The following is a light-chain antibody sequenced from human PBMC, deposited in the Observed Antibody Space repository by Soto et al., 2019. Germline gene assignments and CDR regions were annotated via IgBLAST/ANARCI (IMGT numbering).Light chain of an antibody. CDR1: QIISSW. Sequence: DIQMTQSPSTLSASVGDRVTITCRASQIISSWLAWHQQKPGKAPKLLISKASSLESGVPSRFSGSGSGTEFTLTISSMQPDDFATYYCQQYNSRRTFGQGTKVDIK. CDR2: KAS. J-gene: IGKJ1*01. CDR3: QQYNSRRT. V-gene: IGKV1-5*03.